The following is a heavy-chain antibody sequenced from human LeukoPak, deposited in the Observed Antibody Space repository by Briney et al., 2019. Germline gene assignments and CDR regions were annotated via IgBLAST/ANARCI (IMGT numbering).Heavy chain of an antibody. CDR2: ISSSSDYI. CDR3: ASIPSSGYYYGSAFDI. J-gene: IGHJ3*02. D-gene: IGHD3-22*01. V-gene: IGHV3-21*04. CDR1: GFTFSSYS. Sequence: GGSLRLSCAASGFTFSSYSMNWVRQAPGKGLEWVSSISSSSDYIYYADSVKGRFTISRDNAKNSLYLQMNSLRAEDTAVYYCASIPSSGYYYGSAFDIWGQGTMVTVSS.